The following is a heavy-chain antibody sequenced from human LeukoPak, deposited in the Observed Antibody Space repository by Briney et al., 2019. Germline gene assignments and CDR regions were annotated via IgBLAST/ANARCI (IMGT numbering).Heavy chain of an antibody. J-gene: IGHJ4*02. Sequence: GASVKVSCKASGYTFTSYYIHWVRQAPGQGLEWMGKINPSGDSTNYAQKFQGRVTMTRDTSISTAYMELSRLRSDDTAVYYCAKDYGGHCTNGICSKIDYWGQGTLVTVSS. CDR2: INPSGDST. D-gene: IGHD2-8*01. CDR1: GYTFTSYY. CDR3: AKDYGGHCTNGICSKIDY. V-gene: IGHV1-46*01.